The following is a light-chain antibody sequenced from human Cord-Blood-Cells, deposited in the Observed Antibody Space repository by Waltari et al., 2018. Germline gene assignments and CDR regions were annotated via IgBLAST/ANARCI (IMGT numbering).Light chain of an antibody. Sequence: QAALTQPAPVSGAPGQSSTIACTGTTSDVGGYNIGNWYQLPPGKAPKLMISDVSKRPSGVSNRFSGSKSGNTASLTISGLQAEDEADYSCSSYPSSSTWVFGGGPKLTVL. CDR1: TSDVGGYNI. CDR3: SSYPSSSTWV. J-gene: IGLJ3*02. V-gene: IGLV2-14*01. CDR2: DVS.